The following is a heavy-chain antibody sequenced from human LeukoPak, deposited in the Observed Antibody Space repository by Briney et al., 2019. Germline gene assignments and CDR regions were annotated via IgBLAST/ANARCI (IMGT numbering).Heavy chain of an antibody. Sequence: GGSLRLSRAASGFTFSSYAMSWVRQVPGKGLEWVSVISGSGDNTYYADSVKGRFTISRDNSKNMLYLQMNSLRAEDTAVYYCAKWKYSNSGIDDYWGQGTLVTVSS. D-gene: IGHD6-6*01. CDR1: GFTFSSYA. CDR2: ISGSGDNT. J-gene: IGHJ4*02. CDR3: AKWKYSNSGIDDY. V-gene: IGHV3-23*01.